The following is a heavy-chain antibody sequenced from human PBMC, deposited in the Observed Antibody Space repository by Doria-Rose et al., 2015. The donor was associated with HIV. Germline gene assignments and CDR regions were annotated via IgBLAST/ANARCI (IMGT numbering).Heavy chain of an antibody. V-gene: IGHV3-9*01. CDR2: ISWDSGAK. CDR3: AKAPIIGPKYYFYMDV. CDR1: GFSFESYA. Sequence: VQLVQSGGGLVQPGRSLRLSCVGSGFSFESYAMHWVRLAPGKGLEWVAGISWDSGAKCNADSMEGRFTISRDNAKKSVYLEMRSLRPEDTAFYCCAKAPIIGPKYYFYMDVWGKGTSVTVSS. J-gene: IGHJ6*03. D-gene: IGHD3-3*01.